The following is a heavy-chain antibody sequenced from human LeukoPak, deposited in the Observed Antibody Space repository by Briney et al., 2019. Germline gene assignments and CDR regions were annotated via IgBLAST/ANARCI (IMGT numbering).Heavy chain of an antibody. CDR3: ARTGSGSWTFSYYFDY. CDR1: GYTFTSHG. D-gene: IGHD6-13*01. V-gene: IGHV1-18*01. J-gene: IGHJ4*02. Sequence: ASVKVSCKASGYTFTSHGISWVRQAPGQGLEWMGWISAYNGNTNYAQKFQGRVTMTTDTSTSTAYMELRSLRSDDTAVYYCARTGSGSWTFSYYFDYWGRGTLVTVSS. CDR2: ISAYNGNT.